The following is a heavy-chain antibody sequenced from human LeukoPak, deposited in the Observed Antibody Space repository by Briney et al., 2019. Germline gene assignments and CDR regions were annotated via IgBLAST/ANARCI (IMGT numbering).Heavy chain of an antibody. CDR1: GGSISSSSYY. CDR2: IYYSGST. Sequence: PSETLSLTCTVSGGSISSSSYYWGWIRQPPGKGLEWIGSIYYSGSTYYNPSLKSRVTISVDTSKNQFSLKLSSVTAADTAVYYCARSGHAPLRFLEWLLFDYWGQRTLVTVSS. J-gene: IGHJ4*02. D-gene: IGHD3-3*01. CDR3: ARSGHAPLRFLEWLLFDY. V-gene: IGHV4-39*07.